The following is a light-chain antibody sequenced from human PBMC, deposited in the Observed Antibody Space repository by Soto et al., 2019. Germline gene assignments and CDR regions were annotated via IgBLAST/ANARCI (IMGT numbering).Light chain of an antibody. J-gene: IGLJ1*01. V-gene: IGLV1-51*01. Sequence: QSALTQPPSVSAAPGQKVTISCSGSSSNIGGNSVSWYQQLPGTAPKLLIYDDNKRPSGIPDRFSGSKSGTSATLGITGFHTGEEAHYPCGSWDRSLSAYVFGTGTKVTV. CDR2: DDN. CDR1: SSNIGGNS. CDR3: GSWDRSLSAYV.